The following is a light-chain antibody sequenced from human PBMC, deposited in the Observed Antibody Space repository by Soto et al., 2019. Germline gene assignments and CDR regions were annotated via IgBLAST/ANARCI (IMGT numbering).Light chain of an antibody. J-gene: IGLJ2*01. Sequence: SYELTQPPSVSVAPGKTATITCGGNNIGSKSVHWCQQKPGQAPVLVIYYDSDRPSGIPERFSGSNSGNTATLTITRVEAGDEADYYCHVWDSDSDHPVFGGGTKVTVL. CDR1: NIGSKS. V-gene: IGLV3-21*04. CDR2: YDS. CDR3: HVWDSDSDHPV.